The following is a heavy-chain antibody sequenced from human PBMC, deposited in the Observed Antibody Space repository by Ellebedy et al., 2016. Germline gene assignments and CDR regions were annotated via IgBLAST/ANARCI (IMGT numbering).Heavy chain of an antibody. D-gene: IGHD3-16*01. J-gene: IGHJ5*02. CDR1: HFPFNTYY. CDR3: ARGVGGTSLNWFDP. V-gene: IGHV3-7*01. CDR2: IKQDGSEK. Sequence: GESLKISXTASHFPFNTYYMSWVRQAPGKGLEWVANIKQDGSEKYYVDSVKGRFTISRDNAKNSLYLQMNSLRGEDTALYYCARGVGGTSLNWFDPWGQGTLVTVSS.